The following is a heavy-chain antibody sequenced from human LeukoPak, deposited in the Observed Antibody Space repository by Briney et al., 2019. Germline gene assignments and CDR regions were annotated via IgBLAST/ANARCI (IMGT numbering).Heavy chain of an antibody. D-gene: IGHD5-18*01. J-gene: IGHJ4*02. V-gene: IGHV4-59*01. CDR3: ASRRGYSYGWSY. CDR1: GGSFSGYY. Sequence: SETLSLTCAVYGGSFSGYYWSWIRQPPGKGLEWIGYIYYSGGTNYNPSLKSRVTISVDTSKNQFSLKLSSVTAADTAVYYCASRRGYSYGWSYWGQGTLVTVSS. CDR2: IYYSGGT.